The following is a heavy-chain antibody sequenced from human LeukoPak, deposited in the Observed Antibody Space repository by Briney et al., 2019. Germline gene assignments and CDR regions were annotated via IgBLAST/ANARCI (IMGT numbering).Heavy chain of an antibody. CDR1: GFTFSDHS. V-gene: IGHV3-48*04. D-gene: IGHD3-22*01. Sequence: GGSLRLSCAASGFTFSDHSMSWARQAPGTGLEWVSYITNSSSATSYADSVKGRFTISRDNAKNSLYLQMNSLRAEDTAVYYCATFTPQHYPGFYWYFDSWGQGTLVTVSS. CDR2: ITNSSSAT. J-gene: IGHJ4*02. CDR3: ATFTPQHYPGFYWYFDS.